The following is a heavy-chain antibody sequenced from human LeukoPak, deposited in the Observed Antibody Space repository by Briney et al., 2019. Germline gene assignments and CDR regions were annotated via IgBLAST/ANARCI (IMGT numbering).Heavy chain of an antibody. CDR1: GFTFSSYA. D-gene: IGHD3-10*01. CDR2: ISGSGGST. CDR3: ARDGWFGDYNWFDP. Sequence: TGGSLRLSCAASGFTFSSYAMSWVRQAPGKGLEWVSAISGSGGSTYYADSVKGRFTISRDNSKNTLYLQMNSLRAEDTAMYYCARDGWFGDYNWFDPWGQGTLVTVSS. J-gene: IGHJ5*02. V-gene: IGHV3-23*01.